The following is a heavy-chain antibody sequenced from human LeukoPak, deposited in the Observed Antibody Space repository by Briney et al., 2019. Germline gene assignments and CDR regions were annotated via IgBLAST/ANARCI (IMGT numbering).Heavy chain of an antibody. CDR3: ARSDGYTGLDY. V-gene: IGHV3-74*01. J-gene: IGHJ4*02. D-gene: IGHD5-24*01. CDR2: ISGDGRNI. Sequence: PGGSLRLSCVASGFTFSSYWMHWVRQDPRKGLVWVSRISGDGRNINYADSVRGRFTISRDNAKNTLYLQMNTLRVEDTAVYYCARSDGYTGLDYWGQGTLVTVSS. CDR1: GFTFSSYW.